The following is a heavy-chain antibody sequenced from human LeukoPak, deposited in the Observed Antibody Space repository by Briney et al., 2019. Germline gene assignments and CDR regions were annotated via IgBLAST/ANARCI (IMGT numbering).Heavy chain of an antibody. V-gene: IGHV1-18*01. Sequence: GASVKVSCKASGYTFTSNGISWVRQAPGKGLERMGWIGAYNGDTNNAQKFQGRVTMTTDTSTGTAYMDLRSLRSNDTAVYYCTRDHCRGDNCPSFDYWGQGTLVTVSS. CDR3: TRDHCRGDNCPSFDY. J-gene: IGHJ4*02. CDR1: GYTFTSNG. D-gene: IGHD2-15*01. CDR2: IGAYNGDT.